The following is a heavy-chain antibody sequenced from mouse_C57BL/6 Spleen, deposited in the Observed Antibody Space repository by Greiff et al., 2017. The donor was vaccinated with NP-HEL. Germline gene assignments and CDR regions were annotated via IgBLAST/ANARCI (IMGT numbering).Heavy chain of an antibody. J-gene: IGHJ1*03. Sequence: VKVVESGAELVRPGTSVKMSCKASGYTFTNYWIGWAKQRPGHGLEWIGDIYPGGGYTNYNEKFKGKATLTADKSSSTAYMQFSSLTSEDSAIYYGARRAHYYGSSYWYFDVWGTGTTVTVAS. CDR1: GYTFTNYW. CDR3: ARRAHYYGSSYWYFDV. V-gene: IGHV1-63*01. CDR2: IYPGGGYT. D-gene: IGHD1-1*01.